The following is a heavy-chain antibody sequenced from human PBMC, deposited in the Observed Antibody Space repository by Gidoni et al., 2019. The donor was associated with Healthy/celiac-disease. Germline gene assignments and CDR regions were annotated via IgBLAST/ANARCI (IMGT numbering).Heavy chain of an antibody. CDR2: IYTSGST. Sequence: QVQLQESGPGLVKPSQPLALTSTVSGGSISSGSYYWSWLRPPAGQGLEWTGRIYTSGSTNYNPPLKSLVTISVATSKNQFSLKLSSVTAADTAVYYCARDSSGYYLDYWGQGTLVTVSS. V-gene: IGHV4-61*02. J-gene: IGHJ4*02. D-gene: IGHD3-22*01. CDR3: ARDSSGYYLDY. CDR1: GGSISSGSYY.